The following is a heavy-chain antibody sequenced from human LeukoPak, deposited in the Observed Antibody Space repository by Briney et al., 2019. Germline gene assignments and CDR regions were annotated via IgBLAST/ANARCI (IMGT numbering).Heavy chain of an antibody. CDR2: ISAYNDNT. CDR1: GYSFGSYG. V-gene: IGHV1-18*01. Sequence: ASVKVSCKASGYSFGSYGITWVRQAPGQGLEWMGWISAYNDNTKYAQKFQDRVITTRDTSTSTAYMELTRLTSDDTAVYYCARVRLPIVGTIGWFDLWGQGTPVTVSS. D-gene: IGHD5-12*01. J-gene: IGHJ5*02. CDR3: ARVRLPIVGTIGWFDL.